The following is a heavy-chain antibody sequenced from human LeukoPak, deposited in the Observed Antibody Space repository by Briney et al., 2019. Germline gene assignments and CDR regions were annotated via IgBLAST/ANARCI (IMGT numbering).Heavy chain of an antibody. V-gene: IGHV3-23*01. CDR2: ISGSGGST. J-gene: IGHJ4*02. Sequence: GGSLRLSCAASGFTFSSYGMSWVRQAPGKGLEWVSAISGSGGSTYYADSVKGRFTTSRDNSKNTLYLQMNSLRAEDTAVYYCAKKISGSYYVDYWGQGTLVTVSS. D-gene: IGHD1-26*01. CDR1: GFTFSSYG. CDR3: AKKISGSYYVDY.